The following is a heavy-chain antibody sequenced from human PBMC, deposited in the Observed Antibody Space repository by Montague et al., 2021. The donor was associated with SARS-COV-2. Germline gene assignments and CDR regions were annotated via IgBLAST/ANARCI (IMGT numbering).Heavy chain of an antibody. D-gene: IGHD3-10*01. J-gene: IGHJ6*02. CDR1: GFTFSNHE. V-gene: IGHV3-48*03. Sequence: SLRLSCAASGFTFSNHEMNWVRQAPGKGLEWVLYISSSGSTIYYADSVKGRFTISRDNAQNSLYLQMNSLRAEDTGVYYCARDRGYGDFYYYGMDVWGQGTTVTVSS. CDR2: ISSSGSTI. CDR3: ARDRGYGDFYYYGMDV.